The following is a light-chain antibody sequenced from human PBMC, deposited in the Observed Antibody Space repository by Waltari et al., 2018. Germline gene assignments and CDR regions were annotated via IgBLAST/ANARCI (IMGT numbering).Light chain of an antibody. V-gene: IGKV3-20*01. J-gene: IGKJ1*01. CDR1: QRVSRT. CDR2: DAS. Sequence: EIVLTQSPGTLSLSPGERATLSCRASQRVSRTLAWYQQHPGQDPRLLIYDASSRATGIPDRFSGSGSGTDFSLTISRLEPEDFAVYYCQKYGTLPATFGQGTKVEIK. CDR3: QKYGTLPAT.